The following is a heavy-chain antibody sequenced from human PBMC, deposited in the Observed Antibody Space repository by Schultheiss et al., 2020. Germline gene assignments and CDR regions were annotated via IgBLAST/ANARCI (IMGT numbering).Heavy chain of an antibody. CDR1: GFTFSSYD. D-gene: IGHD6-19*01. J-gene: IGHJ5*02. CDR3: AKGSGVAGTPRWFDP. V-gene: IGHV3-48*04. Sequence: GGSLRLSCAASGFTFSSYDMHWVRQATGKGLEWVSYTSTSGRTIYYADSVKGRFTISRDNAKNSLYLQMNSLRAEDTAVYYCAKGSGVAGTPRWFDPWGQGTLVTVSA. CDR2: TSTSGRTI.